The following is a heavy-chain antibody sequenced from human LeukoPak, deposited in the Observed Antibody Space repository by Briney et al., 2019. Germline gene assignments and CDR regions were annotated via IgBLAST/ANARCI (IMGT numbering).Heavy chain of an antibody. CDR1: GFTFSSYS. CDR2: ISSSSSYI. CDR3: ARDPTPSDLGELSLTPKFDY. D-gene: IGHD3-16*02. J-gene: IGHJ4*02. V-gene: IGHV3-21*01. Sequence: PGGSLRLSCAASGFTFSSYSMNWVRQAPGKGLEWVSSISSSSSYIYYADSVKGRFTISRDNAKNSLYLQMNSLRAEDTAVYYCARDPTPSDLGELSLTPKFDYWGQGTLVTVSS.